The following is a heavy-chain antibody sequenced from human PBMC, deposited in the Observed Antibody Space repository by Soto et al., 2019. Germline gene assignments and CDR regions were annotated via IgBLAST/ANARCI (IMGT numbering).Heavy chain of an antibody. V-gene: IGHV4-39*01. J-gene: IGHJ2*01. Sequence: QLQLQESGPGLVKPSETLSLTCTVSGGSISSSSYYWGWIRQPPGKGLEWIGSIYYSGSTYYNPSLKSRVTISVDTSKNQFSLKLSSVTAADTAVYYCARVGIDYDDWYFDLWGRGTLVTVSS. CDR2: IYYSGST. D-gene: IGHD4-17*01. CDR3: ARVGIDYDDWYFDL. CDR1: GGSISSSSYY.